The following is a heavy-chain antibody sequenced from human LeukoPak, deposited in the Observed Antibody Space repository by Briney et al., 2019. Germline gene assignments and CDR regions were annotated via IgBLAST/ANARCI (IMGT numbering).Heavy chain of an antibody. CDR1: GGSISIGSYY. V-gene: IGHV4-61*02. CDR3: ARDLHGDWFDP. J-gene: IGHJ5*02. Sequence: SQTLSLTCTVSGGSISIGSYYWNWIRQPAGKGLEWIGRIYTSGSTNYNPSLKSRVIISVDTSKNQFSLKLSSVTAADTAVYYCARDLHGDWFDPWGQGTLVTVSS. CDR2: IYTSGST. D-gene: IGHD3-3*01.